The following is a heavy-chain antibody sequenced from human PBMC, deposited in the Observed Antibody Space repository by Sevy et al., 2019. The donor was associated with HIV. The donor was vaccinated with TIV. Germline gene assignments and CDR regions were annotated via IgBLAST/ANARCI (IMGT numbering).Heavy chain of an antibody. V-gene: IGHV3-48*01. J-gene: IGHJ4*02. CDR1: GFTFSSYS. Sequence: GGSLRLSCAASGFTFSSYSMNWVRQAPGKGLEWVSYISSSSSTIYYADSVKGRFTISRDNAKNSLYLQMNSLRAEDTAVYYCARDGITIFGVVIHHTLGGTQWDYWGQGTLVTVSS. D-gene: IGHD3-3*01. CDR2: ISSSSSTI. CDR3: ARDGITIFGVVIHHTLGGTQWDY.